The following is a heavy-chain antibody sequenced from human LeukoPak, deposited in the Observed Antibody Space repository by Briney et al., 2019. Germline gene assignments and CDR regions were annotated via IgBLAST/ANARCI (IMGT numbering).Heavy chain of an antibody. Sequence: SETLSLTCAVPGYSISSDYYWGWIRQSPDKGLEWIGIIYHSGSTYYNPSLKSRFTISVDTSKNQFSLKVTSVTAADTAVYYCARFYYYDTTGYPYYYMDVWGKGTTVTVSS. V-gene: IGHV4-38-2*01. CDR3: ARFYYYDTTGYPYYYMDV. D-gene: IGHD3-22*01. CDR2: IYHSGST. CDR1: GYSISSDYY. J-gene: IGHJ6*03.